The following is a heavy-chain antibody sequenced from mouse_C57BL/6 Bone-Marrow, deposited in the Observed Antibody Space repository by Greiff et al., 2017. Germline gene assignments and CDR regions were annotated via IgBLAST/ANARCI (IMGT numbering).Heavy chain of an antibody. J-gene: IGHJ3*01. CDR3: ARHEVYPYYYGSSVAWFAY. Sequence: VQLVESGAELVKPGASVKLSCKASGYTFTEYTIHWVKQRSGQGLEWIGWFYPGSGSIKYNEKFKDKATLTADKSSSTVYMELSRLTSEDSAVYFCARHEVYPYYYGSSVAWFAYWGQGTLVTVSA. CDR2: FYPGSGSI. D-gene: IGHD1-1*01. V-gene: IGHV1-62-2*01. CDR1: GYTFTEYT.